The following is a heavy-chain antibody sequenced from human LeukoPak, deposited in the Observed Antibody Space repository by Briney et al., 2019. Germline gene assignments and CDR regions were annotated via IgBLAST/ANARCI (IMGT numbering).Heavy chain of an antibody. D-gene: IGHD3-3*01. CDR2: IYYSGST. J-gene: IGHJ6*02. Sequence: SETLSLTCTVSGGSISSSSYYWGWIRQPPGKGLEWIGSIYYSGSTYYNPSLKSRVTISVDTPKNQFSLKLSSVAAADTAVYYCARHYPYYDLWSGYYTNYYGMDVWGQGTTVTVSS. CDR1: GGSISSSSYY. V-gene: IGHV4-39*01. CDR3: ARHYPYYDLWSGYYTNYYGMDV.